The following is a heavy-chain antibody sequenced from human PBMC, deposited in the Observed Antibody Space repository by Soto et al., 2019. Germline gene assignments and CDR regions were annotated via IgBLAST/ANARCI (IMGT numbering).Heavy chain of an antibody. J-gene: IGHJ5*01. CDR2: ITPIYPTT. V-gene: IGHV1-69*15. CDR3: ARIPRYSFPTSDDLDS. Sequence: QVQLVQSGAEVRKPGSSVQVSCKASGATFYTYTFSWVPQAPGQGLEWMGSITPIYPTTNYAEKFQGSLTVTADGSTHTAYMELNSLTSEDTAVYYCARIPRYSFPTSDDLDSWGHGTLVTVSS. CDR1: GATFYTYT. D-gene: IGHD5-18*01.